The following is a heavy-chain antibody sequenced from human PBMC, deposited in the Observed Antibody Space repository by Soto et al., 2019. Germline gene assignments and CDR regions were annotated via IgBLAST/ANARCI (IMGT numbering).Heavy chain of an antibody. D-gene: IGHD6-6*01. J-gene: IGHJ4*02. Sequence: PGGPLRLSCAASEFKFINYAMSWVRQDTGKGLEWVSAIGGSDGSTHYADSVEGRLTISRDNSKNTLYLQINSLRAEDTAVYYCAKEGSTSYAFLDSWGQGTLVTVSS. CDR1: EFKFINYA. CDR2: IGGSDGST. V-gene: IGHV3-23*01. CDR3: AKEGSTSYAFLDS.